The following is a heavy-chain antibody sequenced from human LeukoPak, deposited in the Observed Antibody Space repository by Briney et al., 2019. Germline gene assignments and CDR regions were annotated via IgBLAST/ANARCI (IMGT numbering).Heavy chain of an antibody. J-gene: IGHJ4*02. V-gene: IGHV3-30-3*01. CDR3: AREIPYSYGPCFDY. D-gene: IGHD5-18*01. CDR2: ISYDGSNK. Sequence: GGSLRLSCAASGFTFSSYAMHWVRRAPGKGLEWVAVISYDGSNKYYADSVKGRFTISRDNSRNTLYLQMNSLRAEDTAVYYCAREIPYSYGPCFDYWGQGTLVTVSS. CDR1: GFTFSSYA.